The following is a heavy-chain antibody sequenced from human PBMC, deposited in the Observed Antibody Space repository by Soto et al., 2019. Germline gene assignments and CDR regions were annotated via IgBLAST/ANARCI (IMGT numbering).Heavy chain of an antibody. D-gene: IGHD6-19*01. V-gene: IGHV4-39*01. CDR2: IYYSGST. J-gene: IGHJ5*02. Sequence: PSETLSLTFTVSGGSISSSSYYWGWIRQPPGKGLEWIGSIYYSGSTYYNPSLKSRVTISVDTSKNQFSLKLSSVTAADTAVYYCARTRAVWFDPWGQGTLVTV. CDR1: GGSISSSSYY. CDR3: ARTRAVWFDP.